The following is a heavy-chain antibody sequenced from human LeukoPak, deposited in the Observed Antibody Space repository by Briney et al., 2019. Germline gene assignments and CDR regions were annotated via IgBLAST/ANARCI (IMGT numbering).Heavy chain of an antibody. CDR3: ARASFYDFWSGFNWFDP. CDR2: ISYDGSNK. J-gene: IGHJ5*02. V-gene: IGHV3-30-3*01. D-gene: IGHD3-3*01. CDR1: GFTFSSYA. Sequence: GGSLRLSCAASGFTFSSYAMHWVRQAPGKGLEWVAVISYDGSNKYYADSVKGRFTISRDNFKNTLYLQMNSLRAGDTAVYYCARASFYDFWSGFNWFDPWGQGTLVTVSS.